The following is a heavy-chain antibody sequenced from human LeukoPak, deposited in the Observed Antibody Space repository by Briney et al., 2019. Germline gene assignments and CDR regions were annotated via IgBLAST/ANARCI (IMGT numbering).Heavy chain of an antibody. CDR2: INSDGSST. D-gene: IGHD3-16*02. CDR3: AKEGRSSHFYYGMDV. V-gene: IGHV3-74*01. CDR1: GFTFSSYW. Sequence: GGSLRLSCAASGFTFSSYWMHWVRQVPGKGLVWVSRINSDGSSTSYADSVKGRFTISRDNAKNTLYLQMNSLRAEDTAVYYCAKEGRSSHFYYGMDVWGQGTTVTVSS. J-gene: IGHJ6*02.